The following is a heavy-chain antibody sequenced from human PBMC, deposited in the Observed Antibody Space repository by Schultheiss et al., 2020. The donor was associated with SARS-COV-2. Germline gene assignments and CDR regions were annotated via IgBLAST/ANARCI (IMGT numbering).Heavy chain of an antibody. V-gene: IGHV4-39*01. CDR2: IYYSGST. CDR1: GGSISTASYY. CDR3: AKDGILASL. D-gene: IGHD3-3*01. Sequence: SQTLSLTCTVSGGSISTASYYWSWIRQPAGKGLEWLGYIYYSGSTYYNPSLKSRVTISVDTSKNQFSLKLSSVTAADTAVYYCAKDGILASLWGQGTLVTVAS. J-gene: IGHJ4*02.